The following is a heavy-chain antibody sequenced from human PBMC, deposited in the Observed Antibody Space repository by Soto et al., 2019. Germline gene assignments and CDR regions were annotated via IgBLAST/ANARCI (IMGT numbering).Heavy chain of an antibody. V-gene: IGHV2-5*02. J-gene: IGHJ4*02. Sequence: QITLNESGPTVVKPAETLTLTCTFSGFSLTTSGVGVGWIRQSPGKAPEWLALIYWDDDKRYSASLKIRLTITKDTSKNQVVLTMASVDPAYTATYYCAHRILRTVFGLVTTTAIYFDFWGQGTPVVVSS. CDR2: IYWDDDK. CDR1: GFSLTTSGVG. D-gene: IGHD3-3*01. CDR3: AHRILRTVFGLVTTTAIYFDF.